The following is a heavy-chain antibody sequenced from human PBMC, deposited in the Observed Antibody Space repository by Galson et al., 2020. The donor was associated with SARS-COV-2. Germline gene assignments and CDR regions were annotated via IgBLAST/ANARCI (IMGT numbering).Heavy chain of an antibody. J-gene: IGHJ4*02. CDR1: GFRFSRNW. D-gene: IGHD1-20*01. CDR3: ARDEDGYNDF. CDR2: IKQDGSDR. Sequence: PGGSLRLSCAASGFRFSRNWMSWVRQAPGKGLQWVANIKQDGSDRYYVDSMKGRFTISSDYAKNSVYLQMNNLTADDTAVYYCARDEDGYNDFWGQGTLVAVSS. V-gene: IGHV3-7*01.